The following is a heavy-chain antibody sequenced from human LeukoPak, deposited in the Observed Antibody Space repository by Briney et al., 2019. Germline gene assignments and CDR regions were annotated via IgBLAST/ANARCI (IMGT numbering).Heavy chain of an antibody. CDR2: IYYSGST. CDR3: ARVLYDSSGYFDDAFDI. V-gene: IGHV4-59*01. D-gene: IGHD3-22*01. J-gene: IGHJ3*02. Sequence: PSETLSLTCTVSVGSISSYYWRWIRQPRRKGLEWIGYIYYSGSTNYNPSLKSRVTISVDTSKNQFSLKLSSVTAADTAVYYCARVLYDSSGYFDDAFDIWGQGTMVTVSS. CDR1: VGSISSYY.